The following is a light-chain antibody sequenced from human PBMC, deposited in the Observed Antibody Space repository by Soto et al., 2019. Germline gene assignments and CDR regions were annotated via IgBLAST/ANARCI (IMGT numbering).Light chain of an antibody. J-gene: IGLJ1*01. V-gene: IGLV2-23*01. Sequence: QPVLTQPASVSGSPGQSITISCTGTSSDVGIYNLVSWYQQHPGKAPKLLIYEGSKRPSGVSNRFSGSKSDNTASLTISGLQAEDEADYYCSSYAGSRIYVFGAGTKLTVL. CDR1: SSDVGIYNL. CDR2: EGS. CDR3: SSYAGSRIYV.